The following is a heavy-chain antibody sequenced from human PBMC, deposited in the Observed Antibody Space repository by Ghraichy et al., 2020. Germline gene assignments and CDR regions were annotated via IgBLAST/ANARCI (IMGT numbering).Heavy chain of an antibody. Sequence: GGSLRLSCAAFGFNFSIFGMHWVRHTPGKGLEWVAVISYDGSDKYYADSVNGRFTISRDKSKNTVYLQMNSLRDEDTAVYYCAKEWMGRDSYDWGQGTLVTVSS. J-gene: IGHJ4*02. CDR1: GFNFSIFG. CDR3: AKEWMGRDSYD. V-gene: IGHV3-30*18. CDR2: ISYDGSDK. D-gene: IGHD5-12*01.